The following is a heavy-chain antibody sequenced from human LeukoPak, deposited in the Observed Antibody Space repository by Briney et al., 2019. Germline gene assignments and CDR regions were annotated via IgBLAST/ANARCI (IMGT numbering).Heavy chain of an antibody. J-gene: IGHJ4*02. CDR3: SRTFDF. CDR1: GFTFRDYA. CDR2: ISGSGGNT. V-gene: IGHV3-23*01. Sequence: PGGSLRLSCAASGFTFRDYAMSWVREAPGKGLEWVSVISGSGGNTYYADSVKGRFTISRDNSKNTLYLQMNGLRAEDTAVYYCSRTFDFRGQGTLVTVSS.